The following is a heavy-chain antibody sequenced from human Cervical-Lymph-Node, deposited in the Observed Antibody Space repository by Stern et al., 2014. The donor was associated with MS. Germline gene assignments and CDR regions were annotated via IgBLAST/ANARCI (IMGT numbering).Heavy chain of an antibody. CDR3: AKMGYYAMDV. CDR2: ITTGVATT. J-gene: IGHJ6*02. Sequence: EVQLVESGGGLVQPGGSLRLSCAASGFTFSSHAMSWVRQAPGKGPEWVSIITTGVATTYYADSVKGRFTISRDNSKNTLYLQMNSLRAEDAAVYYCAKMGYYAMDVWGQGTTVTVSS. CDR1: GFTFSSHA. V-gene: IGHV3-23*04. D-gene: IGHD5-24*01.